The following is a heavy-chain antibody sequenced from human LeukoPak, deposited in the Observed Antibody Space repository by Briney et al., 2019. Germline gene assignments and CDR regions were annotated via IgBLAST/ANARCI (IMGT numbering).Heavy chain of an antibody. CDR2: IRSKAYGGTT. D-gene: IGHD2-2*01. CDR3: TSVIVVVPAAMLYYYYGMDV. J-gene: IGHJ6*02. Sequence: GGSLRLSCTASGFTFGDYAMSWFRQAPGKGLEWVGFIRSKAYGGTTECAASVKGRFTISRDDSKSIAYLQMNSLKTEDTAVYYCTSVIVVVPAAMLYYYYGMDVWGQGTTVTVSS. CDR1: GFTFGDYA. V-gene: IGHV3-49*03.